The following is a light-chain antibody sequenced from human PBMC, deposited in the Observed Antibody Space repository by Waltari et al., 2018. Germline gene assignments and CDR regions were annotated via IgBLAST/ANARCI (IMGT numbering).Light chain of an antibody. Sequence: DIQLTQSPSFLSASVGDRVTISSRASQGISTYFAWYQQKPGKAPKVLIHAASTLQSGVPSRFSGSGSGTEFTLTIISLQPEDVATYYCQQLNSYPLTFGGGTKVEI. CDR3: QQLNSYPLT. CDR2: AAS. CDR1: QGISTY. V-gene: IGKV1-9*01. J-gene: IGKJ4*01.